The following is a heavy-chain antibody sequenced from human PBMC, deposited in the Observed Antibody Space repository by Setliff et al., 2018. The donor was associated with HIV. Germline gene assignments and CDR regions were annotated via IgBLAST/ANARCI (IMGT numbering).Heavy chain of an antibody. J-gene: IGHJ4*02. CDR3: TRDGGEY. CDR2: IKEDGSEK. Sequence: LRLSCAASGFTFSNYAMSWVRQAPGKGLEWVANIKEDGSEKYYVDSVKGRFTVSRDNAENSVYLQMNGLRVDDTALYYCTRDGGEYWGEGTLVTVSS. CDR1: GFTFSNYA. V-gene: IGHV3-7*03. D-gene: IGHD3-16*01.